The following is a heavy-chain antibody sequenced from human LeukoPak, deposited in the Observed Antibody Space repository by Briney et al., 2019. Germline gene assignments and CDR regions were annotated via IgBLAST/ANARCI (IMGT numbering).Heavy chain of an antibody. CDR2: IYYSGST. CDR1: GGSISSGGYY. J-gene: IGHJ4*02. Sequence: PSETLSLTCTVSGGSISSGGYYWSWIRQHPGKGLEWIGYIYYSGSTYYNPSLKSRVTISVDTSKNQFSLKLSSVTAADTAVYFCVSQVGSFYYFDYWGQGTLVTVSS. D-gene: IGHD1-26*01. CDR3: VSQVGSFYYFDY. V-gene: IGHV4-31*03.